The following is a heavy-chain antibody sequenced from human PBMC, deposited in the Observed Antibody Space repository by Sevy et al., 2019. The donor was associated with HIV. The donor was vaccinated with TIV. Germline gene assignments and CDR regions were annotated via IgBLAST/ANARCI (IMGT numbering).Heavy chain of an antibody. V-gene: IGHV3-30-3*01. CDR3: ARDGGNSVKWYPLY. CDR1: GFTFSTHA. D-gene: IGHD2-2*01. Sequence: GGSLRLSCAASGFTFSTHAMHWVRQAPGKGRELVAVISYEGTQTFYAASVEGRFTTTRDNSKNMLSLQINSLRPADTAVYYCARDGGNSVKWYPLYWGHGTLVTVSS. CDR2: ISYEGTQT. J-gene: IGHJ4*01.